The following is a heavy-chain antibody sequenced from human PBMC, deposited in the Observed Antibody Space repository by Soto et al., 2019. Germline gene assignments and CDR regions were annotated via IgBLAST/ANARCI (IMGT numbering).Heavy chain of an antibody. D-gene: IGHD3-3*01. CDR3: AGRTSLPSVEIFSRGLSGYNWVDP. J-gene: IGHJ5*01. CDR2: IFYSGSA. V-gene: IGHV4-39*01. Sequence: GGSISKPIYYWAWIRQPPGKGLEWIGSIFYSGSAYYNPSLKSRVTMSVDTSQNQFSLKLSSVTAADTAVYYCAGRTSLPSVEIFSRGLSGYNWVDPWGRGTLVSVSS. CDR1: GGSISKPIYY.